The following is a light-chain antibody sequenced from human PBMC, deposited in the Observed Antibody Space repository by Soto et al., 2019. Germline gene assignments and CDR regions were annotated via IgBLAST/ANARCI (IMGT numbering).Light chain of an antibody. V-gene: IGKV1-27*01. CDR2: AAS. CDR1: QSINNH. Sequence: DFQMTQSPSSLSASVGDRVTITCRASQSINNHLAWFQQKPGKVPKVLIYAASTLQSGVPSRFSGSGSGTDFTLTISRLQPEDVATYSCQNYNSAPPAGTFGGGTKVEIK. J-gene: IGKJ4*01. CDR3: QNYNSAPPAGT.